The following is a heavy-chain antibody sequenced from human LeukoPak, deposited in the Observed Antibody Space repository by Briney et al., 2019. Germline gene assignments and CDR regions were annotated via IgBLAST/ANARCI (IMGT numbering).Heavy chain of an antibody. CDR2: IIPIFGTA. Sequence: VASVKVSCKASGGTFSSYAISWVRQAPGQGLEWMGGIIPIFGTANYAQKFQGRVTITADESTSTACMELSSLRSEDTAVYYCARVQYQLLYSGWFDPWGQGTLVTVSS. CDR1: GGTFSSYA. V-gene: IGHV1-69*01. D-gene: IGHD2-2*02. CDR3: ARVQYQLLYSGWFDP. J-gene: IGHJ5*02.